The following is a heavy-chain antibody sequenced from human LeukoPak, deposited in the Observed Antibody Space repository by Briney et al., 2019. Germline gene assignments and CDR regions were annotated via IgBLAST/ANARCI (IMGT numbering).Heavy chain of an antibody. Sequence: SETLSLTCTVSGVSMRNHYWSWIRQPPGKGLEWIGYISDSETTNYNPSLKSRVTMSLDTSKNQFSLKLSSVTAADTALYYCATRPGGSTWHGVFDFWSRGTLVTVSS. V-gene: IGHV4-59*11. J-gene: IGHJ4*02. D-gene: IGHD6-13*01. CDR2: ISDSETT. CDR1: GVSMRNHY. CDR3: ATRPGGSTWHGVFDF.